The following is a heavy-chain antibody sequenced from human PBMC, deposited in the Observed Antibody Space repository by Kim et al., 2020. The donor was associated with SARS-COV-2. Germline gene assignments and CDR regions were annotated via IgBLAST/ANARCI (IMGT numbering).Heavy chain of an antibody. Sequence: SETLSLTCAVYGGSFSGYYWSWIRQPPGKGLEWIGEINHSGRTKYNPSLKSRVTISVDTSKNKFSLKLSSVTAADTAVYYGARESGHMVVVVVAPYYYYYMDVWGKGTTVTVSS. J-gene: IGHJ6*03. CDR1: GGSFSGYY. V-gene: IGHV4-34*01. CDR2: INHSGRT. CDR3: ARESGHMVVVVVAPYYYYYMDV. D-gene: IGHD2-15*01.